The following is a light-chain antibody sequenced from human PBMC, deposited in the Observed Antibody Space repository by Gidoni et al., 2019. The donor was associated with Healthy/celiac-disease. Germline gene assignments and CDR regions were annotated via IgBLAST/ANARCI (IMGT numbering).Light chain of an antibody. CDR2: EGS. J-gene: IGLJ1*01. CDR1: SSDVGSYNL. Sequence: QSALTQPASVSGSPGKSITISCTGTSSDVGSYNLVSWYQQHPGKAPKLMIYEGSKRPSGVSNRFSGSKSGNTASLTISGLQAEDEADYYCCSYAGSSTLYVFGTGTKVTVL. CDR3: CSYAGSSTLYV. V-gene: IGLV2-23*01.